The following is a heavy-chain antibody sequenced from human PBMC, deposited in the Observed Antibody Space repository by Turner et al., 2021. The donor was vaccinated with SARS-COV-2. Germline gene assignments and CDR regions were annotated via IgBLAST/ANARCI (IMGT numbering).Heavy chain of an antibody. CDR3: ARVWVRWWYFDL. CDR2: INHSGST. Sequence: QLQLQESGPGLVKPSETLSLTCAVYGGSFSGYYWSWIRQPPGKGLEWIGEINHSGSTNYNPSLKSRVTISVDTSKNQFSLKLSSVTAADTAVYYCARVWVRWWYFDLWGRGTLVTVSS. V-gene: IGHV4-34*01. J-gene: IGHJ2*01. D-gene: IGHD7-27*01. CDR1: GGSFSGYY.